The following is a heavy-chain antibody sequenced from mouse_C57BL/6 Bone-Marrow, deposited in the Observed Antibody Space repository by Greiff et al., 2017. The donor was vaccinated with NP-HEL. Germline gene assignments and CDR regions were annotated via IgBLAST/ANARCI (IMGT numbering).Heavy chain of an antibody. CDR1: GFTFSSYA. V-gene: IGHV5-4*01. Sequence: EVQVVESGGGLVKPGGSLKLSCAASGFTFSSYAMSWVRQTPEKRLEWVATISDGGSYTYYPDNVKGRFTISRDNAKNNLYLQMSHLKSEDTAMYYCARPTVVPMDYGGQGTSVTVSS. CDR2: ISDGGSYT. CDR3: ARPTVVPMDY. D-gene: IGHD1-1*01. J-gene: IGHJ4*01.